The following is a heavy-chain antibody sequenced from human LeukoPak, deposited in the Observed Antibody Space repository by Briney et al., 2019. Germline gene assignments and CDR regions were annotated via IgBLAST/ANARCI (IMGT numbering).Heavy chain of an antibody. V-gene: IGHV3-23*01. D-gene: IGHD3-22*01. CDR1: GFTFSSYA. CDR3: AKDSKPKAYYYDSSGYYPRGFDP. CDR2: ISGSGGST. Sequence: TGGSLRLSCAASGFTFSSYAMSWVRQAPGKGLECVSAISGSGGSTYYADSVKGRFTISRDNSKNTLYLQMNSLRAEDTAVYYCAKDSKPKAYYYDSSGYYPRGFDPWGQGTLVTVSS. J-gene: IGHJ5*02.